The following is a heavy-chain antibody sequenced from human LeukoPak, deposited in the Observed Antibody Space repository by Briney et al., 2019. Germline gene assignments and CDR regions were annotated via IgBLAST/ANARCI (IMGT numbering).Heavy chain of an antibody. Sequence: SETLSLTCTVSGGSISSSSYYWGWIRQPPGKGLEWIGSIYYSGRTYYNPSLKSRVTISVDTSKNQFSLKLSSVTAADTAVYYCARDEVAEFDIWGQGTMVTVSS. V-gene: IGHV4-39*07. CDR1: GGSISSSSYY. CDR3: ARDEVAEFDI. D-gene: IGHD2-15*01. J-gene: IGHJ3*02. CDR2: IYYSGRT.